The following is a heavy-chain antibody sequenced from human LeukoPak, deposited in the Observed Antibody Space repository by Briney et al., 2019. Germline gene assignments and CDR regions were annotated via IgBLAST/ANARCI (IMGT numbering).Heavy chain of an antibody. J-gene: IGHJ4*02. V-gene: IGHV3-23*01. CDR1: GFTFSSCA. CDR3: ATARYCATAVCPHFDY. CDR2: ISSSGRST. Sequence: GGSLRLSCVASGFTFSSCAMSWVRQAPGKGLEWVSAISSSGRSTYYADSVKGRFTISRDNSKNTLYLQMNSLGAEDTTMYYCATARYCATAVCPHFDYWGQGTRVTVSS. D-gene: IGHD2-8*01.